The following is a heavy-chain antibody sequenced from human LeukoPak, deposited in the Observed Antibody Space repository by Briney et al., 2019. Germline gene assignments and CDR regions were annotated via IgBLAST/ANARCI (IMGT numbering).Heavy chain of an antibody. V-gene: IGHV1-69*02. CDR2: IIPILGIA. Sequence: SVTVSCKVSGYTLTELSMHWVRQAPGQGLEWMGRIIPILGIANYAQKFQGRVTITADKSTSTAYMELSSLRSEDTAVYYCARGTSELWLLSWGQGTLVTVSS. D-gene: IGHD5-18*01. CDR3: ARGTSELWLLS. J-gene: IGHJ5*02. CDR1: GYTLTELS.